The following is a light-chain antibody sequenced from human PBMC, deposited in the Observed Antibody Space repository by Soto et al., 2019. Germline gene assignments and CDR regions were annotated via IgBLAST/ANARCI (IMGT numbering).Light chain of an antibody. Sequence: EIVLTQSPATLSLSPGERATLSCRASQTVGVYLAWYQQNAGQAPRLLTYGGSSRATGIPVRFSGSGSETDFTLTITRLEPEDFAVYYCQQYSSSRTFGQGTKVDIK. CDR3: QQYSSSRT. V-gene: IGKV3-20*01. CDR2: GGS. CDR1: QTVGVY. J-gene: IGKJ1*01.